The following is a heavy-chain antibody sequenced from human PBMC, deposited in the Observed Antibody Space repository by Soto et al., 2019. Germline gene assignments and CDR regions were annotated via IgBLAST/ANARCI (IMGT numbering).Heavy chain of an antibody. Sequence: LRLSCATSGFTFSKYWMHWVRQAPGKGLVWVSRINSDGSSTSYADSVKGRFTISRDNAKNTLYLQMNSLRAEDTAVYYCAIYDDCSGFVRGMDVWGQGTKVTVSS. J-gene: IGHJ6*02. CDR2: INSDGSST. V-gene: IGHV3-74*01. CDR1: GFTFSKYW. CDR3: AIYDDCSGFVRGMDV. D-gene: IGHD3-22*01.